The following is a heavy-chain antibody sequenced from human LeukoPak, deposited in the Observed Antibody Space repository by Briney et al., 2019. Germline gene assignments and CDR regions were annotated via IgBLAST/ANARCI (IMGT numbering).Heavy chain of an antibody. CDR2: ISSSGSTI. Sequence: GGSLRHSCAGSAFTFSTYEMNGVRQAPGKGLEWVSYISSSGSTIYYADSVKGRFTISRDNAKNSLYLQMNSLRAEDTAVYYCARDSSGWYHWFDPWGQGTLVTVSS. CDR3: ARDSSGWYHWFDP. CDR1: AFTFSTYE. V-gene: IGHV3-48*03. J-gene: IGHJ5*02. D-gene: IGHD6-19*01.